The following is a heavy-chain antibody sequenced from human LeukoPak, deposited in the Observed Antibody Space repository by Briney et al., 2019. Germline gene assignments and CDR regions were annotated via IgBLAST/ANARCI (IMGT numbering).Heavy chain of an antibody. J-gene: IGHJ6*03. CDR3: ARRGYCSGGSCHNYYYYYMDV. Sequence: SETLSLTCTVSGDSISSSSSYWGWIRQPPGKGLEWIGSIYYSGSTYYNPSLKSRVTISVDTSKNQFSLKLSSVTAADTAVYYCARRGYCSGGSCHNYYYYYMDVWGKGTTVTISS. CDR1: GDSISSSSSY. CDR2: IYYSGST. D-gene: IGHD2-15*01. V-gene: IGHV4-39*01.